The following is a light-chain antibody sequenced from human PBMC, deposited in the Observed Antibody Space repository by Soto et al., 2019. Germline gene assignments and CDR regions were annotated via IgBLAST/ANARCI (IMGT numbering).Light chain of an antibody. CDR2: GAS. J-gene: IGKJ4*01. CDR3: QQYNNWPPLT. Sequence: MVMTQSPATLSMSPGERSTLSCRASQSVSTNLAWYQQKPGQAPRLLIYGASTRATGIPARFSGSGSGTEFTLTISSLQSEDFGVYYCQQYNNWPPLTFGGGTKVEIK. CDR1: QSVSTN. V-gene: IGKV3-15*01.